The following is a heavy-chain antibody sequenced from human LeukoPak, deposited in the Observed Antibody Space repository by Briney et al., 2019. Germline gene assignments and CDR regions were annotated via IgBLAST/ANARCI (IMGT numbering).Heavy chain of an antibody. CDR3: ASEVSAAGGSWFDP. J-gene: IGHJ5*02. D-gene: IGHD6-13*01. Sequence: SETLSLTCTVSGGSISSSSYYWGWIRQPPGKGLEWIGSIYYSGSTYYNPSLKSRVTISVDTSKSQFSLKLSSVTAADTAVYYCASEVSAAGGSWFDPWGQGTLVTVSS. CDR1: GGSISSSSYY. V-gene: IGHV4-39*01. CDR2: IYYSGST.